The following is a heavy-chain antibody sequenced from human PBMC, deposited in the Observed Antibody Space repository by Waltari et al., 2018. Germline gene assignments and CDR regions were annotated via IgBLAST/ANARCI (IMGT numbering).Heavy chain of an antibody. Sequence: EVQLLESGGGLVQPGGSLRLSCAASGFTFSSYALRWVRQAPGKGLEWVSAISGSGGSTYYADSVKGRFTISRDNSKNTLYLQMNSLRAEDTAVYYCAKGSSSWYEYFDYWGQGTLVTVSS. CDR3: AKGSSSWYEYFDY. V-gene: IGHV3-23*01. CDR2: ISGSGGST. J-gene: IGHJ4*02. CDR1: GFTFSSYA. D-gene: IGHD6-13*01.